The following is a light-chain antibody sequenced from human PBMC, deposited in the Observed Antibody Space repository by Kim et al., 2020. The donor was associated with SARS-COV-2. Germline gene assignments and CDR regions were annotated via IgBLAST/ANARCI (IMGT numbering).Light chain of an antibody. CDR3: CSYAGSYTVV. CDR2: DVS. CDR1: RSDVGGSNY. J-gene: IGLJ2*01. V-gene: IGLV2-11*03. Sequence: GPSCTHSRTGTRSDVGGSNYGSWYPQTPGKAPKLKTYDVSKRPSGVPDRLSGCKSGNTASLTSSGLQAEDEADYYCCSYAGSYTVVFGGGTQLAVL.